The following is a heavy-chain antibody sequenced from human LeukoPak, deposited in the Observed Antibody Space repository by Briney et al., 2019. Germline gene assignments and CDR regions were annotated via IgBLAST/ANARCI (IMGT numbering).Heavy chain of an antibody. Sequence: SETLSLTCTVSGGSISSYYWSWIRQPPGKGLEWIGYIYYSGSTNYNPSLKSRVTISVDTSKNQFSLKLSSVTAAGTAVYYCARDNPDLGYYPHYWGQGTLVTVSS. D-gene: IGHD2-15*01. J-gene: IGHJ4*02. CDR1: GGSISSYY. V-gene: IGHV4-59*01. CDR2: IYYSGST. CDR3: ARDNPDLGYYPHY.